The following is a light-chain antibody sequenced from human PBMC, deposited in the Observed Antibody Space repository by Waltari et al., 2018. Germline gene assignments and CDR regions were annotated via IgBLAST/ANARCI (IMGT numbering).Light chain of an antibody. Sequence: EIVLTQSPATLSLSPGERPPISCGASQSVSSSYLAWYQHTPDLAPRLLIYDASSRATGIPDRFSGSGSGTDFTLTISRLEPEDFAVYYCQQYGSSPLTFGGGTKVEIK. CDR1: QSVSSSY. V-gene: IGKV3D-20*01. CDR3: QQYGSSPLT. J-gene: IGKJ4*01. CDR2: DAS.